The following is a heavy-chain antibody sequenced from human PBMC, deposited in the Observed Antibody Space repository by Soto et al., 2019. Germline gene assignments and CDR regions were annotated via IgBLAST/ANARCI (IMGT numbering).Heavy chain of an antibody. J-gene: IGHJ1*01. CDR2: ISYDGSNK. CDR1: GFTFSSYA. V-gene: IGHV3-30-3*01. CDR3: ASGIAAAGPEYFQH. D-gene: IGHD6-13*01. Sequence: QVQLVESGGGVVQPGRSLRLSCAASGFTFSSYAMHWVRQAPGKGLEWVAVISYDGSNKYYADSVKGRFTISRDNSKNTLYLQMNSLRAEDTAVYYCASGIAAAGPEYFQHWGQGTLVTVSS.